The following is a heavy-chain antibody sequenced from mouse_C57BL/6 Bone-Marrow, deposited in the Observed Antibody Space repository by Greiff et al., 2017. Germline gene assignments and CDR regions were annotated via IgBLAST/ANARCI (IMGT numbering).Heavy chain of an antibody. V-gene: IGHV1-18*01. CDR2: INPNNGGT. J-gene: IGHJ4*01. CDR1: GYTFTDYN. Sequence: VQLQQSGPELVKPGASVKISCKASGYTFTDYNMDWVKQSHGKSLEWIGDINPNNGGTNYNQKFKGKATLTVDKSSSTAYMELRSLTSEDTSVYCCARSYAMDYWGQGTSVTVSS. CDR3: ARSYAMDY.